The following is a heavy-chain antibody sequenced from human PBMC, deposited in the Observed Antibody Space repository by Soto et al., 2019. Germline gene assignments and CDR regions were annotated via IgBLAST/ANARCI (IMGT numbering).Heavy chain of an antibody. J-gene: IGHJ5*02. D-gene: IGHD1-1*01. CDR3: VRDGTKNLRDWFDP. Sequence: SETLSLTCTVSGTSISGFYWSWIRTSAGKGLGWIGRIYSTGTTDYNPTLKSRVIMTIDTSKKQFCLKLRSVTAADTAVYYCVRDGTKNLRDWFDPWGQGISVTVSS. CDR1: GTSISGFY. CDR2: IYSTGTT. V-gene: IGHV4-4*07.